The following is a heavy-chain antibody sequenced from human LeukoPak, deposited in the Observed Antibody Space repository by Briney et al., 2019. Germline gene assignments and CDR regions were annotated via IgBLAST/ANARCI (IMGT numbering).Heavy chain of an antibody. CDR1: GDSVSSNSAA. Sequence: SQTLSLTCAISGDSVSSNSAAWNWIRQSPSRGLEWLGRTYYRSKWYNGYAVSVKSRITINPDTSKNQFSLKLSSVTAADTAVYYCARATDCSSTSCFYFDYWGQGTLVTVSS. V-gene: IGHV6-1*01. CDR3: ARATDCSSTSCFYFDY. CDR2: TYYRSKWYN. D-gene: IGHD2-2*01. J-gene: IGHJ4*02.